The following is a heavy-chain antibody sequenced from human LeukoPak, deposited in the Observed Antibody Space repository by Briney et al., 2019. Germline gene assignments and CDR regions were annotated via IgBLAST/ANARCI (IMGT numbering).Heavy chain of an antibody. V-gene: IGHV3-30*03. D-gene: IGHD5-18*01. CDR2: ISYDGSNK. Sequence: GGSLRLSCAASGFTFSSYGMHWVRQAPGKGLEWVAVISYDGSNKYYADSVKGRFTISRDNSKNTLYLQMNSLRAEDTAVYYCARDRGRSYGSFDYWGQGTLVTVSS. J-gene: IGHJ4*02. CDR1: GFTFSSYG. CDR3: ARDRGRSYGSFDY.